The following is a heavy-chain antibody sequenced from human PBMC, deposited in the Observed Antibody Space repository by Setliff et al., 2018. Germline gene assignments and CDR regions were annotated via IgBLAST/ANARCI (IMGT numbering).Heavy chain of an antibody. Sequence: GGSLRLSCAASGFTFSSYSMNWVRQAPGKGLEWVSSISSSSSYIYYADSVKGRFTMSRDNANNALYLQMNSLTAEDTAVYYCAREMEAAGQRAFDIWGQGTMVTVSS. V-gene: IGHV3-21*01. CDR1: GFTFSSYS. CDR3: AREMEAAGQRAFDI. J-gene: IGHJ3*02. CDR2: ISSSSSYI. D-gene: IGHD6-13*01.